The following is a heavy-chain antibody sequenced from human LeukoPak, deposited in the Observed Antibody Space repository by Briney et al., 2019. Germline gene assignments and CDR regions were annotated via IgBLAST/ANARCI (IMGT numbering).Heavy chain of an antibody. CDR2: IKSDGSST. Sequence: QPGGSLRLSCVASGFTFSGYWMHWVRQAPGKGLVWVSRIKSDGSSTTYADSVKGRFTASRDNAKNTLYLQMSSLRAEDTAVYYCVRSDWFDPWGQGTLVTVSS. CDR3: VRSDWFDP. V-gene: IGHV3-74*03. J-gene: IGHJ5*02. CDR1: GFTFSGYW.